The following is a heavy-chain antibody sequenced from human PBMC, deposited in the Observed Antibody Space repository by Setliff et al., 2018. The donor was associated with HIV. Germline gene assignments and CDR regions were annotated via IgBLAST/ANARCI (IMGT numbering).Heavy chain of an antibody. J-gene: IGHJ6*02. V-gene: IGHV3-30*02. CDR1: GFTFSTYG. CDR2: IRYDGSNQ. D-gene: IGHD6-19*01. Sequence: GSLRLSCAASGFTFSTYGMQWVRQAPGKGLEWVAFIRYDGSNQYYADSVKGRFTISRDNSKNTLYLQMNSLRAEDTAVYYCAKGYRRSSGWPEYYYYALDVWGQGTTVTVSS. CDR3: AKGYRRSSGWPEYYYYALDV.